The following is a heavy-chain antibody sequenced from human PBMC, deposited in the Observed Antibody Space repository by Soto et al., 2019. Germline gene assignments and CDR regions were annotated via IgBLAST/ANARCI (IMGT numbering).Heavy chain of an antibody. CDR1: GFTFSTYS. J-gene: IGHJ6*02. V-gene: IGHV3-48*01. CDR2: ISSDSSSI. Sequence: GSLRLSCAASGFTFSTYSMNWVRQAPGKGLEWVSYISSDSSSIYYADSVKGRFTISRDNAKNSLYLQMNSLRAEDTAVYYCATYYGSGSYFPDHYYYGMDVWGQGTTVTVSS. D-gene: IGHD3-10*01. CDR3: ATYYGSGSYFPDHYYYGMDV.